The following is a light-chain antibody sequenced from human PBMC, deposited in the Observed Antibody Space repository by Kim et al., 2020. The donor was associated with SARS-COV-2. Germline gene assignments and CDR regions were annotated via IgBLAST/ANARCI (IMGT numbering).Light chain of an antibody. V-gene: IGLV4-60*03. J-gene: IGLJ2*01. CDR2: LEGSGSY. Sequence: SSVKLTCTLSSGNSNYIIAWHQQQPGKAPRYLMKLEGSGSYNKGSGVPDRFSGSSSGAARYLTISNLQSEDEADYYCETWDSNTRVFGGGTQLTVL. CDR1: SGNSNYI. CDR3: ETWDSNTRV.